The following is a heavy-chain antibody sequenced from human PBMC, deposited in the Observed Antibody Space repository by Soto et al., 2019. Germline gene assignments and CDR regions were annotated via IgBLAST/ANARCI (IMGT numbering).Heavy chain of an antibody. CDR3: AKHSSGCDNLDY. Sequence: QLQLQESGPGLVKPSETLSLTCTVSGGSISSSRFYWGWIRQPPGKGLEWIGSIFYRGRTYYNPSRKSRVTISVNTSKTQFSLKLSSVTDADTAVYFCAKHSSGCDNLDYWGQGNLVPDS. D-gene: IGHD6-19*01. CDR2: IFYRGRT. CDR1: GGSISSSRFY. J-gene: IGHJ4*02. V-gene: IGHV4-39*01.